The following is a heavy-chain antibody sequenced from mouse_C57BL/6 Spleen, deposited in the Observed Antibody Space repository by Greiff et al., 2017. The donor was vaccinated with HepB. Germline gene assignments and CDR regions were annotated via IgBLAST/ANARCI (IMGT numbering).Heavy chain of an antibody. CDR2: INPGSGGT. D-gene: IGHD3-2*02. Sequence: VKLMESGAELVRPGTSVKVSCKASGYAFTNYLIEWVKQRPGQGLEWIGVINPGSGGTNYNEKFKGKATLTADKSSSTAYMQLSSLTSEDSAVYFCARGGTAQASFFDYWGQGTTLTVSS. CDR3: ARGGTAQASFFDY. V-gene: IGHV1-54*01. J-gene: IGHJ2*01. CDR1: GYAFTNYL.